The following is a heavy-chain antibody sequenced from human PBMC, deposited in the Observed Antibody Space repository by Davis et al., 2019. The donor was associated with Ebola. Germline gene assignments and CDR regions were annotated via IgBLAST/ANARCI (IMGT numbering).Heavy chain of an antibody. J-gene: IGHJ6*02. CDR2: ISSSGSTI. V-gene: IGHV3-48*04. CDR3: ARVRGLDV. D-gene: IGHD2-21*01. Sequence: GESLKISCAASGFTFSSYSMNWVRQAPGKGLEWVSYISSSGSTIYYADSVKGRFTISRDNAKNSLYLQMNSLRVEDTAVYYCARVRGLDVWGQGTTVTVSS. CDR1: GFTFSSYS.